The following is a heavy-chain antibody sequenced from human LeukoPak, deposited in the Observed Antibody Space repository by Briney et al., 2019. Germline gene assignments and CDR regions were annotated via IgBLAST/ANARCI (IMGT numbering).Heavy chain of an antibody. Sequence: PSQTLSLTCTVSGGSISSGDYYWSWIRQPPGKGLGWNGYIYYSGSTYYNPSLKSRVTISVDTSKNQFSLKLSSVTAADTAVYYCARGGYSYGYDWFDPWGQGTLVTVSS. CDR1: GGSISSGDYY. V-gene: IGHV4-30-4*01. CDR3: ARGGYSYGYDWFDP. D-gene: IGHD5-18*01. CDR2: IYYSGST. J-gene: IGHJ5*02.